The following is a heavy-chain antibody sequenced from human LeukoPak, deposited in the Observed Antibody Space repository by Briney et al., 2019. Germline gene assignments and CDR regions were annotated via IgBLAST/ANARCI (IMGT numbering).Heavy chain of an antibody. J-gene: IGHJ4*02. CDR3: AKIYDSSGKEY. CDR2: ISYDGSNK. CDR1: GFTFSSYG. D-gene: IGHD3-22*01. V-gene: IGHV3-30*18. Sequence: GGSLRLSCAASGFTFSSYGMHWVRQAPGKGLEWVAVISYDGSNKYYADSVKGRFTISRDNSKNTLYLQMNSLRAEDTAVYYCAKIYDSSGKEYWGQGALVTVSS.